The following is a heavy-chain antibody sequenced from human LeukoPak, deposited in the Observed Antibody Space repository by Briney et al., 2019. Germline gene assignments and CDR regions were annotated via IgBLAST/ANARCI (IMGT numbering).Heavy chain of an antibody. CDR1: GGSISSYY. CDR2: IYTSGST. J-gene: IGHJ6*03. V-gene: IGHV4-4*07. D-gene: IGHD3-9*01. Sequence: KTSETLSLTCTVSGGSISSYYWSWIRQPAGKGLEWIGRIYTSGSTNYNPSLQSRVTISVDTSKNQFSLKLSSVTAADTAVYYCARDGGDTIYYYYMDVWGKGTTVTISS. CDR3: ARDGGDTIYYYYMDV.